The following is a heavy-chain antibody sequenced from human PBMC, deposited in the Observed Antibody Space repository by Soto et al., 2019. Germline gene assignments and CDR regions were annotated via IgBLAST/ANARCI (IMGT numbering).Heavy chain of an antibody. CDR3: ARGLYXYASTGYYHY. CDR2: IYYSGST. CDR1: GGSISSGDYY. V-gene: IGHV4-30-4*01. D-gene: IGHD3-22*01. Sequence: SETLSLTCTVSGGSISSGDYYWSWIRQPPGKGLEWIGYIYYSGSTYYNPSLKSRVTISVDTSKNQFSLKLSSVTAADTAVYYCARGLYXYASTGYYHYWGQGNLVTFSS. J-gene: IGHJ4*02.